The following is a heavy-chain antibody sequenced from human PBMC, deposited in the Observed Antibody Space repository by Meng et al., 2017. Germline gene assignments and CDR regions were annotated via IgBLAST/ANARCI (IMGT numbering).Heavy chain of an antibody. CDR1: GFTFSSYS. D-gene: IGHD4-23*01. CDR3: ARARKTTVDPYFQH. V-gene: IGHV3-21*01. Sequence: GESLKISCAASGFTFSSYSMNWVRQAPGKGLEWVSSISSSSSYIYYADSVKGRFTISRDNAKNSLYLQMNSLRAEDTVVYYCARARKTTVDPYFQHWGQGTLVTVSS. J-gene: IGHJ1*01. CDR2: ISSSSSYI.